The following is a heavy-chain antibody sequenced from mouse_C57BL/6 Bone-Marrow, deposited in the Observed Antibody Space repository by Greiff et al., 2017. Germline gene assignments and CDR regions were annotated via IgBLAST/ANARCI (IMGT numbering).Heavy chain of an antibody. CDR1: GFTFSSYG. V-gene: IGHV5-6*01. CDR2: ISSGGSYT. CDR3: ARHHPITAVVARPFAY. Sequence: EVQLQQSGGDLVKPGGSLKLSCAASGFTFSSYGMSWVRQTPDKRLEWVATISSGGSYTYYPDSVKGRFTISSDNAKNTLYLQMSSLKSEDTAMYYCARHHPITAVVARPFAYWGQGTLVTVSA. J-gene: IGHJ3*01. D-gene: IGHD1-1*01.